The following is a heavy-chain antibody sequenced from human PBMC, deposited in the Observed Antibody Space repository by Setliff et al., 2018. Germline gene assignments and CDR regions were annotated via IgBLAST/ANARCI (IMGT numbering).Heavy chain of an antibody. Sequence: PGGSLRLSCVASGFTFSNYGMHWVRQAPGKGLEWVALIWNDGSSKFYGDSVKGRFTISRDNSKNSPYLQMNSLRAEDTAVYYCARDGGEYWGQGTLVTVSS. CDR1: GFTFSNYG. J-gene: IGHJ4*02. CDR3: ARDGGEY. CDR2: IWNDGSSK. V-gene: IGHV3-33*01. D-gene: IGHD3-16*01.